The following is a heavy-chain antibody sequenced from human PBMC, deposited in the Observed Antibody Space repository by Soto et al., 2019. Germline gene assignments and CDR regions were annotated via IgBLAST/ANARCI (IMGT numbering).Heavy chain of an antibody. V-gene: IGHV3-33*01. J-gene: IGHJ3*02. CDR3: ARVYCSPSSCYSVGAFDI. CDR2: IWFDGSDK. CDR1: GFTFSSYG. Sequence: QVQLVESGGGVVQPGRSLRLSCAASGFTFSSYGMHWVRQAPGKGLEWVALIWFDGSDKYYTESVKGRFTISRDNSKITLYLKMNTRRAEDRVVYYCARVYCSPSSCYSVGAFDIRGQGTMVTVSS. D-gene: IGHD2-2*01.